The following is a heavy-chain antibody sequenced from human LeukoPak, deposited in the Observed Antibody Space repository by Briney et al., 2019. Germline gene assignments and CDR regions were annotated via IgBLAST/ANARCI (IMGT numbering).Heavy chain of an antibody. V-gene: IGHV3-20*04. CDR1: GFTFDDYG. CDR3: ARGTGYDVLTGYDY. CDR2: INWNSGSI. Sequence: PGGSLRLSCAASGFTFDDYGMNWVRQVPGKGLEWVSGINWNSGSIGYADSVEGRFTISRDNAKNSLYLQMNSLRAEDTAFYFCARGTGYDVLTGYDYWGQGTLVTVSS. J-gene: IGHJ4*02. D-gene: IGHD3-9*01.